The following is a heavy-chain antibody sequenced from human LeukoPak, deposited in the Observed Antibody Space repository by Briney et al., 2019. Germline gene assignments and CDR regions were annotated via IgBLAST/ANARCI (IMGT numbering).Heavy chain of an antibody. V-gene: IGHV4-34*01. Sequence: PSETLSLTCSVSDGSINSYYWSWIRQPPGKGLEWIGEINHSGSTNYNPSLKSRVTISVDTSKNQFSLKLSSVTAADTAVYYCARGPGTVAHDYWGQGTLVTVSS. CDR3: ARGPGTVAHDY. CDR1: DGSINSYY. J-gene: IGHJ4*02. CDR2: INHSGST. D-gene: IGHD4-23*01.